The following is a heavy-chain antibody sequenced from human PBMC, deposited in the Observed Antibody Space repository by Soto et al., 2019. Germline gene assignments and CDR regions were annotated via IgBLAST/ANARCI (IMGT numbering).Heavy chain of an antibody. V-gene: IGHV3-11*06. CDR1: GFTFSDYY. CDR3: ARDIVVVPAAMIFDYYYGMDV. J-gene: IGHJ6*02. CDR2: ISSSSSYT. Sequence: PGGSLRLSCAASGFTFSDYYMSWIRQAPGKGLEWVSYISSSSSYTNYADSVKGRFTISRDNAKNSLYLQMNSLRAEDTAVYYCARDIVVVPAAMIFDYYYGMDVWGQGTTVTVSS. D-gene: IGHD2-2*01.